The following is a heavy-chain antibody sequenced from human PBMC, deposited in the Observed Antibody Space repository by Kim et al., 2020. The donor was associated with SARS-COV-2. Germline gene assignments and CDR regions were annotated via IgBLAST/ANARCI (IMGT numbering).Heavy chain of an antibody. V-gene: IGHV4-59*13. CDR1: GGTISSYY. Sequence: SETLSLTCTVSGGTISSYYWSWIRQPPGKGLEWIGYIYYSGSTNYNPSLKSRVTISVDTSKNKFSLKLSSVTAADTAVYYCARGTKGTGWFDPWGQGTLVTVSS. CDR3: ARGTKGTGWFDP. J-gene: IGHJ5*02. D-gene: IGHD2-8*01. CDR2: IYYSGST.